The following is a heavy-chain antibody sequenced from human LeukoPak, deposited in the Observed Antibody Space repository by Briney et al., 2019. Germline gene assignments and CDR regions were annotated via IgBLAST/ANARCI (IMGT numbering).Heavy chain of an antibody. CDR2: IYYSGST. Sequence: SETLSLICTVSVGSISSSSYYWGWIRQPPGKGLEWIGSIYYSGSTYYNPSLTSQVTISVDTSKNQFSLKLSSVTDADTAVYYCARVVPAAFWFDPWGQGTLVTVSS. J-gene: IGHJ5*02. V-gene: IGHV4-39*01. CDR3: ARVVPAAFWFDP. CDR1: VGSISSSSYY. D-gene: IGHD2-2*01.